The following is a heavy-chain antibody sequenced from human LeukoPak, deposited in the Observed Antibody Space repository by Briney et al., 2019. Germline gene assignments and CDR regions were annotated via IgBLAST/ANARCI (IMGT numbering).Heavy chain of an antibody. D-gene: IGHD3-22*01. V-gene: IGHV4-39*07. CDR3: ASPRQNYYDSSGYYSY. CDR2: IYYSGST. J-gene: IGHJ4*02. Sequence: SETLSLTCTVSGGSISGSSYYWGWIRQPPGKGLEWIGSIYYSGSTYYNPSLKSRVTISVDTSKNQFSLKLSSVTAADTAVYYCASPRQNYYDSSGYYSYWGQGTLVTVSS. CDR1: GGSISGSSYY.